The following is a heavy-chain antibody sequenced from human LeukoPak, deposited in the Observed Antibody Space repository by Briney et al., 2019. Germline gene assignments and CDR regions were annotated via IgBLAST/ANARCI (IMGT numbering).Heavy chain of an antibody. D-gene: IGHD2-2*01. CDR2: IYYSGST. CDR1: GGSISSYY. J-gene: IGHJ5*02. Sequence: PSETLSLTCTVSGGSISSYYWSWIRQPPGKGLEWIGYIYYSGSTNYNPSLKSRVTISVDTSKNQFSLKLSSVTAADTAVYYCARAVEYQLLSGWFDPWGQGTLVTVSS. CDR3: ARAVEYQLLSGWFDP. V-gene: IGHV4-59*01.